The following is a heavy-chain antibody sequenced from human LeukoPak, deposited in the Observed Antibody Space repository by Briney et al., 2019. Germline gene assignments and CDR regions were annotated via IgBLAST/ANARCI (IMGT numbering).Heavy chain of an antibody. CDR1: GVSFRSYS. CDR2: ISISSGTI. V-gene: IGHV3-48*01. J-gene: IGHJ4*02. Sequence: GGALRLSCAPPGVSFRSYSMNWVREGPGEGVGWVSYISISSGTIYYAESVKGGFTISRDNAKKSLYLQMNSLRGEDTAVNYCAREHRITSFHYWGEGTLVTVSS. D-gene: IGHD2/OR15-2a*01. CDR3: AREHRITSFHY.